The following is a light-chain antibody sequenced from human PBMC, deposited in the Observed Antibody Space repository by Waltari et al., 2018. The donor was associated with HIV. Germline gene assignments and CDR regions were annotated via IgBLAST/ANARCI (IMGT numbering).Light chain of an antibody. CDR2: GAS. CDR1: QSVSSSY. Sequence: EIVLTQSPGTLSLSPGERATLSCRASQSVSSSYLAWYQQKPGQAPRLLIYGASSRATGIPDSFSGSVSGTDFTLTISRLEPEDFAVYYCQQYGSSSLTFGGGTKVEIK. CDR3: QQYGSSSLT. V-gene: IGKV3-20*01. J-gene: IGKJ4*01.